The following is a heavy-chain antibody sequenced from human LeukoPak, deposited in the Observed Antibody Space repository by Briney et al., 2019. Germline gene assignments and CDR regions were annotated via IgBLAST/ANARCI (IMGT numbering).Heavy chain of an antibody. V-gene: IGHV3-23*01. J-gene: IGHJ4*02. D-gene: IGHD3-22*01. Sequence: GGTLRLFCAASGFSFTSYAMIWVRQAPGKGLEWVSAISTDGGSTYYADSVKGRLTIYRDDSKNTLPRPLNRLRDEDTAVYYCANARVMIPFFDYWGQGTMVTVSS. CDR2: ISTDGGST. CDR1: GFSFTSYA. CDR3: ANARVMIPFFDY.